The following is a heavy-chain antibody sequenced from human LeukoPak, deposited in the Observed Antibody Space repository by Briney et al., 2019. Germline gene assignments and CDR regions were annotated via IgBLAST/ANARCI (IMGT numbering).Heavy chain of an antibody. Sequence: ASVKVSCKASGYTSTSYDINWVRQATGQGLEWMGWMNPNSGNTGYAQKFQGRVTMTRNTSISTAYMELSSLRSEDTAVYYCARTYCGGDCYSGANWFDPWGQGTLVTVSS. CDR2: MNPNSGNT. CDR3: ARTYCGGDCYSGANWFDP. CDR1: GYTSTSYD. V-gene: IGHV1-8*01. J-gene: IGHJ5*02. D-gene: IGHD2-21*02.